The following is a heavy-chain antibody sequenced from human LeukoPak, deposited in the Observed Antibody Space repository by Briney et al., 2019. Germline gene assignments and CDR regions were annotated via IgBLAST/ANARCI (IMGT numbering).Heavy chain of an antibody. CDR1: GFTVSSNY. CDR2: IYSGGST. Sequence: GGSLRLSCAASGFTVSSNYMSWVRQAPGKGLEWVSVIYSGGSTYYADSVEGRFTISRDNSKNTLYLQMNSLRAEDTAVYYCARSLGPYSSSSSMDVWGKGTTVTVSS. CDR3: ARSLGPYSSSSSMDV. V-gene: IGHV3-53*01. D-gene: IGHD6-6*01. J-gene: IGHJ6*04.